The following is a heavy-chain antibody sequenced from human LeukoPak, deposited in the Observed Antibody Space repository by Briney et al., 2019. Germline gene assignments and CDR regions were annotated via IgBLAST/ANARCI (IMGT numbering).Heavy chain of an antibody. CDR3: ARDGYCTSITCYAFDL. J-gene: IGHJ3*01. CDR2: IYYSGST. V-gene: IGHV4-59*01. Sequence: SETLSLTCTVSGGSISSYYWSWIRKPPGKGLEWIGYIYYSGSTNYNPSLKSRVTISLDTSKNQFSLKLSSVTAADTAVYYCARDGYCTSITCYAFDLWGQGTMVTVSS. CDR1: GGSISSYY. D-gene: IGHD2-2*03.